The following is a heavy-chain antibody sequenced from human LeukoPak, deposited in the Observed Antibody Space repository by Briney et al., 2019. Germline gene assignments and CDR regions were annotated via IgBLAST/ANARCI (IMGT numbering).Heavy chain of an antibody. CDR2: IHPNSGVT. J-gene: IGHJ4*02. CDR1: GYTFTGYY. D-gene: IGHD6-13*01. Sequence: EAAVKVSCKASGYTFTGYYMHWVRQAPGQGLEWMGWIHPNSGVTKYAQKFQDRVTLTRDTSISTASMELTSLRSDDTAMYHCTMQQNSLFDYWGQGTLVTVSS. V-gene: IGHV1-2*02. CDR3: TMQQNSLFDY.